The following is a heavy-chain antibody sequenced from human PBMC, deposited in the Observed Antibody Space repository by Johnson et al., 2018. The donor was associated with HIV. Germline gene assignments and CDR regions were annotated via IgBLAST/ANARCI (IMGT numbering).Heavy chain of an antibody. D-gene: IGHD3-10*01. J-gene: IGHJ3*02. CDR3: ATVRERAFDI. CDR2: IYSGGST. CDR1: GFTFSSYA. Sequence: VQLVESGGGLVQPGGSLRLSCAASGFTFSSYAMSWVRQAPGKGLEWVSVIYSGGSTYYADSVKGRFTISRDNSKNTLYLQMNSLRAEDTAVYYCATVRERAFDIWGQGTMVTVSS. V-gene: IGHV3-66*01.